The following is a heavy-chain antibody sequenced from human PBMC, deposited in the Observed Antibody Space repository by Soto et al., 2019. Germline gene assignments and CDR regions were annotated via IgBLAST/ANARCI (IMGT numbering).Heavy chain of an antibody. V-gene: IGHV4-4*02. J-gene: IGHJ4*02. CDR1: GGSISSSNW. CDR3: ARGSYYYDSSGYYYVGDFDY. D-gene: IGHD3-22*01. Sequence: QVQLQESGPGLVKPSGTLSLTCAVSGGSISSSNWWSWVRQPPGKGLEWFGEIYHSGSTNYNPSLKSRVTISVDKSKNQFSLKLSSVTAADTAVYYCARGSYYYDSSGYYYVGDFDYWGQGTLVTVSS. CDR2: IYHSGST.